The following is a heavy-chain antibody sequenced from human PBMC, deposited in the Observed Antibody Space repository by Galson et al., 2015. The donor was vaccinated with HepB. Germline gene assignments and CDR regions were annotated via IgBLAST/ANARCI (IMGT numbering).Heavy chain of an antibody. CDR1: GYTFTDYY. V-gene: IGHV1-2*02. CDR2: IDPSFGDT. Sequence: VKVSCKASGYTFTDYYVHWVRQAPGQGLEWVGWIDPSFGDTKYAQKFQGKVTMTRDTSINTVYMEVSGLRSDDTAVYYCARQYHVTLSYYYALDAWGQGTTVTVSS. D-gene: IGHD2-2*01. J-gene: IGHJ6*02. CDR3: ARQYHVTLSYYYALDA.